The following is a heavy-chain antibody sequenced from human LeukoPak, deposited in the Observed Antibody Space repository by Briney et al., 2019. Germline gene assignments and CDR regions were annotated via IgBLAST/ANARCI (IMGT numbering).Heavy chain of an antibody. CDR2: INPNSGGT. Sequence: ASVKVSCKASGYTFTGYYMHWVRQAPGQGLEWMGWINPNSGGTNYAQKFQGRVTMTRDTSISTAYMELSRLRSDDTAVYYCARHSSSWYSGSLVYFQHWGQGTLVTVSS. V-gene: IGHV1-2*02. CDR3: ARHSSSWYSGSLVYFQH. J-gene: IGHJ1*01. CDR1: GYTFTGYY. D-gene: IGHD6-13*01.